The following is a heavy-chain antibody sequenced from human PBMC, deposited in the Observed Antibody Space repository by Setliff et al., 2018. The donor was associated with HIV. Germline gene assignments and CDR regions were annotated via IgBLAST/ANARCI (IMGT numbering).Heavy chain of an antibody. J-gene: IGHJ4*02. CDR3: ARHRDGGTYPLDY. CDR1: GDSISSNNYY. Sequence: SETLSLTCTVSGDSISSNNYYWAWIRQPPGKGLEWIGCIFYGGSVYHSGRTYFNPSLKSRVTISVDTSERHFSLRMTSVTAADTAVYYCARHRDGGTYPLDYWGQGTLVTVSS. V-gene: IGHV4-39*01. CDR2: IFYGGSVYHSGRT. D-gene: IGHD1-26*01.